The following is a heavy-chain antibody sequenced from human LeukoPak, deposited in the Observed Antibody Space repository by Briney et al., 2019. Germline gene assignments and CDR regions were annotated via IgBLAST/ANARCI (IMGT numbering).Heavy chain of an antibody. J-gene: IGHJ4*02. CDR3: ACHCVEGRGGGWYEDY. V-gene: IGHV4-59*01. D-gene: IGHD6-19*01. CDR1: GGSISSYY. Sequence: PSETLSLTCTVSGGSISSYYWSWIRQPPGKGLEWIGYIYYSGSTNYNPSLKSRVTITVDTSKNQFSLQLSSVPAADTAVFYCACHCVEGRGGGWYEDYWGQGTLVTVSS. CDR2: IYYSGST.